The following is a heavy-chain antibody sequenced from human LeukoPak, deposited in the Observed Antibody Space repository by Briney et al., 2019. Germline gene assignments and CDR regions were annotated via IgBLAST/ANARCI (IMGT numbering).Heavy chain of an antibody. CDR2: ISSSGSTI. J-gene: IGHJ4*02. Sequence: PGGSLRLSCAASGFTFSDYYMSWIRQAPGKGLEWVSDISSSGSTIYYADSVRGRFTISRDNAKNSLFLQMSELRAEDSAFYYCARGSVHDDGLDYWGQGNLGTVSS. D-gene: IGHD5-24*01. CDR1: GFTFSDYY. V-gene: IGHV3-11*01. CDR3: ARGSVHDDGLDY.